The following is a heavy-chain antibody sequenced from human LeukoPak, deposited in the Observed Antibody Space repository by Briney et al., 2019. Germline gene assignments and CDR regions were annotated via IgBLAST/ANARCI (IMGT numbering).Heavy chain of an antibody. J-gene: IGHJ5*02. D-gene: IGHD2-2*02. Sequence: PGGSLRLSCAASGFTFSSYAMSWVRQAPGKGLEWIGYIYNIGTTDYNPSFKSRVAMSVDTSKNQFSLKLTSVTVADTAVYYCAAQDTHGWFDPWGQGTPVIVSS. CDR1: GFTFSSYA. V-gene: IGHV4-4*08. CDR2: IYNIGTT. CDR3: AAQDTHGWFDP.